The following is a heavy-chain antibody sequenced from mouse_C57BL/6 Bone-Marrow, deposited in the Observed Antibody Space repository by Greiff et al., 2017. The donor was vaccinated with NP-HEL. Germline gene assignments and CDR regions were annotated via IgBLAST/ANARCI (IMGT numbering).Heavy chain of an antibody. J-gene: IGHJ2*01. CDR3: ARGVLRYFDY. CDR1: GYAFSSSW. Sequence: QVQLQQSGPELVKPGASVKISCKASGYAFSSSWMNWVKQRPGKGLEWIGRIYPGDGDTNYNGKFKGKATLTADKSSSTAYMQLSSLTAEDSAVYFCARGVLRYFDYWGQGTTLTVSS. CDR2: IYPGDGDT. V-gene: IGHV1-82*01. D-gene: IGHD1-1*01.